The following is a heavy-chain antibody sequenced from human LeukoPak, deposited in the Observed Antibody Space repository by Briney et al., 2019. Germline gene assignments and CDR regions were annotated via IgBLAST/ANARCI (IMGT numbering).Heavy chain of an antibody. CDR3: ALRPYIVATPFDY. CDR1: GGSFSGYY. J-gene: IGHJ4*02. Sequence: SETLSLTCAVYGGSFSGYYWSWIRQPPGKGLEWIGEINHSGSTNYNPSLKSRVTISVDTSKNQFSLKLSSVTAADTAVYYCALRPYIVATPFDYRGQGTLVTVSS. CDR2: INHSGST. V-gene: IGHV4-34*01. D-gene: IGHD5-12*01.